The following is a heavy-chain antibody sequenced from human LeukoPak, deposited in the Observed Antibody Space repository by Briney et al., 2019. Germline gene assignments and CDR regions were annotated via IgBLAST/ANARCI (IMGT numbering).Heavy chain of an antibody. CDR2: ISADSATT. CDR3: AKQGFRWLNYFDS. J-gene: IGHJ4*02. V-gene: IGHV3-23*01. CDR1: GFNFGSYS. Sequence: PGGSLRLPCAASGFNFGSYSMTWVRQAPGKGLEWVSVISADSATTFYADSVKGRFTISRDNSKNTLYLQMNSLRAEDTAVYYCAKQGFRWLNYFDSWGQGTLVTVSS. D-gene: IGHD4-23*01.